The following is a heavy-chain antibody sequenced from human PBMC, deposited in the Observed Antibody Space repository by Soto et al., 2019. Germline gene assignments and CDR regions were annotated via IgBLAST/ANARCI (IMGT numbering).Heavy chain of an antibody. D-gene: IGHD1-26*01. CDR3: ARDRVGVMSFGSYGGWYYYYGMDV. CDR1: GFTFRNYG. V-gene: IGHV3-48*01. J-gene: IGHJ6*02. Sequence: PGGSLRLSCAASGFTFRNYGMNWVRQAPGKGLEWDSYIGIGSSTKYYADSVKGRLTISRDNAKNSLYLQMNSLRAEDTAVYYCARDRVGVMSFGSYGGWYYYYGMDVWGQGTTVTVSS. CDR2: IGIGSSTK.